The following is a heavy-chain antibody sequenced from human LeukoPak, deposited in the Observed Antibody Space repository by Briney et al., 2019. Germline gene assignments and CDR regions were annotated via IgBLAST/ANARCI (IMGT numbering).Heavy chain of an antibody. V-gene: IGHV4-4*07. Sequence: SETLSLTCTVSGGSISSYYWSWIRQPAGKGLEWIGRIYTSGSTNYNPSLKSRVTISVDTSKNQFSLKLSSVTAADTAVYYCARGRRRAAAGTLYYYYMGVWGKGTTVTISS. CDR3: ARGRRRAAAGTLYYYYMGV. CDR1: GGSISSYY. J-gene: IGHJ6*03. CDR2: IYTSGST. D-gene: IGHD6-13*01.